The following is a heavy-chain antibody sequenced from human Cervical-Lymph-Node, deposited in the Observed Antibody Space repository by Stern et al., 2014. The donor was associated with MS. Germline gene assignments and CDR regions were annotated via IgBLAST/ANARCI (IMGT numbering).Heavy chain of an antibody. J-gene: IGHJ4*02. CDR2: ISAYNDNT. V-gene: IGHV1-18*04. D-gene: IGHD4-11*01. Sequence: QVQLVQSGPEVKKPGASVKVSCKASGYTFTSYGISWVRQAPRQGIELMGLISAYNDNTNYAQKLQGRVTMTTDTSTSTAYMELRSLRSDDAAVYYCARVSKVTPSLSDYWGQGTLVTVSS. CDR3: ARVSKVTPSLSDY. CDR1: GYTFTSYG.